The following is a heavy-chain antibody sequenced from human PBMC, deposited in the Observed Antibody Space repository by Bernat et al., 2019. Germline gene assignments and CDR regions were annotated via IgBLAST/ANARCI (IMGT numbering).Heavy chain of an antibody. CDR3: ARLSGSDPHAVDY. V-gene: IGHV4-34*01. Sequence: QVQLQQWGAGLLKPSETLSLTCAVYGGSFSGYYWSWILQPPGKGLEWIGEINHSGSTNYNPSLKSRVTISVDTSKNQFSLKLSSVTAADTAVYYCARLSGSDPHAVDYWGQGTLVTVSS. D-gene: IGHD1-26*01. J-gene: IGHJ4*02. CDR1: GGSFSGYY. CDR2: INHSGST.